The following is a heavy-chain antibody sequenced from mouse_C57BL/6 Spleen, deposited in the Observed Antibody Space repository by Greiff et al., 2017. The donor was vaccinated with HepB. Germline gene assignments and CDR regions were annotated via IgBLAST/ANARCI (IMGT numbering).Heavy chain of an antibody. Sequence: QVQLKESGAELVRPGASVKLSCKASGYTFTDYYINWVKQRPGQGLEWIARIYPGSGNTYYNEKFKGKATLTAEKSSSTAYMQLSSLTSEDSAVYFCARDDYDEGTGYWGQGTTLTVSS. J-gene: IGHJ2*01. D-gene: IGHD2-4*01. CDR1: GYTFTDYY. V-gene: IGHV1-76*01. CDR2: IYPGSGNT. CDR3: ARDDYDEGTGY.